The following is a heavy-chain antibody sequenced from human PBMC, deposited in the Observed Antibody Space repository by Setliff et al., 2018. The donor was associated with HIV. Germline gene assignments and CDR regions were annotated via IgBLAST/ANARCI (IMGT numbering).Heavy chain of an antibody. CDR1: GFTFTDAW. CDR3: ARVHRGGVGRQHWRSFDY. J-gene: IGHJ4*02. D-gene: IGHD1-1*01. CDR2: IKSKSDGETT. V-gene: IGHV3-15*01. Sequence: GGSLRLSCEASGFTFTDAWMNWVRQAPGKGLEWVGRIKSKSDGETTDYAAPVKGRFTISRDNARNSLYVQMNSLRVEDTAVYFCARVHRGGVGRQHWRSFDYWGQGTLVTVSS.